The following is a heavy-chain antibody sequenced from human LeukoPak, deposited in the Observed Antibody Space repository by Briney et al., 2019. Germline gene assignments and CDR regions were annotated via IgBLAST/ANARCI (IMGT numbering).Heavy chain of an antibody. CDR1: GFTFSSYG. D-gene: IGHD3-10*01. V-gene: IGHV3-23*01. CDR2: ISGSGDST. Sequence: GGSLRLSCAASGFTFSSYGMSWVRQAPGKGLEWVSTISGSGDSTYYADPVKGRFTISRDNSKNTLYVRMNILRAEDTAVYYCARDAYYYGSGFLWNWGQGTLVTVSS. CDR3: ARDAYYYGSGFLWN. J-gene: IGHJ4*02.